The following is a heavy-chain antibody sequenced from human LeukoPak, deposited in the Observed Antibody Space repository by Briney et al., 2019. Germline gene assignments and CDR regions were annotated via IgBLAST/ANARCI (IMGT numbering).Heavy chain of an antibody. Sequence: GGSLRLSCAASGFTFDAYDMHWVRQAPGKGLEWVSGITWNSGSIGYTDSVKGRFTISRDNAKNSLYLQMNSLRPEDTALYYCAKDASSGYSYGPQFDYWGQGTLATVSS. J-gene: IGHJ4*02. CDR1: GFTFDAYD. D-gene: IGHD5-18*01. CDR2: ITWNSGSI. V-gene: IGHV3-9*01. CDR3: AKDASSGYSYGPQFDY.